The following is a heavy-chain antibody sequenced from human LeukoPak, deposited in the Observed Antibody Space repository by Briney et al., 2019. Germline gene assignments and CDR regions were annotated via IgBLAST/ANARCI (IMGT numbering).Heavy chain of an antibody. CDR1: GYTFTSYG. CDR3: ARNGDYEADYYYYYGMDV. J-gene: IGHJ6*04. CDR2: ISAYNGNT. V-gene: IGHV1-18*04. D-gene: IGHD4-17*01. Sequence: ASVKVSCKASGYTFTSYGISWVRLAPGQGLEWMGWISAYNGNTNYAQKLQGRVTMTTDTSTSTAYMELRSLRSDDTAVYYCARNGDYEADYYYYYGMDVWGKGTTVTVSS.